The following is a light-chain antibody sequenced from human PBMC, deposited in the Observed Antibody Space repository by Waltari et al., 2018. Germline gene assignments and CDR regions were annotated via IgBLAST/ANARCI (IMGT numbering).Light chain of an antibody. CDR1: QSVSSN. Sequence: EIVMTQSPATLSVSPGDRATLSCRASQSVSSNLAWYQQKPGQAPRLLIYDVSTRATGIQARFSGSGSGTDFTLTISSLQSEDFAVYYCQQYNNWPKLTFGGGTKVDIK. J-gene: IGKJ4*01. CDR2: DVS. V-gene: IGKV3-15*01. CDR3: QQYNNWPKLT.